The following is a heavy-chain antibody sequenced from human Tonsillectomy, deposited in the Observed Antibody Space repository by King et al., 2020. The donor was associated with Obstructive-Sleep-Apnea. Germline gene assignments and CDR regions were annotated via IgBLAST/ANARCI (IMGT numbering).Heavy chain of an antibody. D-gene: IGHD3-3*01. J-gene: IGHJ4*02. CDR1: GFTFSIYT. V-gene: IGHV3-21*01. CDR3: AREMVFGVVILHRQDY. Sequence: QLVQSGGGLVKPGGSLRLSCAASGFTFSIYTMNWVRQAPGKGLEWVSSISRSSSYIYYADSVKGRFTISRANAKNSLYLQMNSLRAEDTAVYYCAREMVFGVVILHRQDYWGQGTLVIVSS. CDR2: ISRSSSYI.